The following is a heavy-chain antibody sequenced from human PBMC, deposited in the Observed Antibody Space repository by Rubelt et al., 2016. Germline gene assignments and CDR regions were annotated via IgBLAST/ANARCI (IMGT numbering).Heavy chain of an antibody. V-gene: IGHV4-39*01. J-gene: IGHJ3*02. CDR3: ARHDAIDSDGFDI. CDR1: GDSISSINYY. Sequence: QLQLQESGPGLVKPSETLSLTCTVSGDSISSINYYWGWIRQPPGKGLEWIGSVFYRGNTYYNPSLESRVTLLVDTSKTQFSLKLRSVTAAESAVYYCARHDAIDSDGFDIWGQGTMVSVSS. CDR2: VFYRGNT.